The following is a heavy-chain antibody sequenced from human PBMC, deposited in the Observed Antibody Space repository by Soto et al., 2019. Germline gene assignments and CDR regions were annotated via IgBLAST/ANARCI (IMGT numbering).Heavy chain of an antibody. J-gene: IGHJ6*02. CDR1: GGSFSGYD. CDR3: AIGRGSRASV. Sequence: QVQLQQWGAGLLKPSETLSLTCAVYGGSFSGYDWSWIRQPPGKGLEWIGEIKHSVSTNCNPSLKSRVTISVATSRNEFSLNLSSVTAADTAVYYCAIGRGSRASVWGQGTTVTVSS. D-gene: IGHD6-13*01. V-gene: IGHV4-34*01. CDR2: IKHSVST.